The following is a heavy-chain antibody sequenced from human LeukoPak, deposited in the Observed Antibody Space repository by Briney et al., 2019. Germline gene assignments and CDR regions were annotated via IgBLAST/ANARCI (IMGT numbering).Heavy chain of an antibody. J-gene: IGHJ2*01. V-gene: IGHV4-4*07. CDR2: IYTSGST. Sequence: PSETLSLTCTVSGGSISSYYWSWIRQPAGKGLEWIGRIYTSGSTNYNPSLKSRVTISVDTSKNQFSLKLSSVTAADTAVYYCASSVVVTPYWYFDLWGRGTLVTVSS. D-gene: IGHD2-21*02. CDR3: ASSVVVTPYWYFDL. CDR1: GGSISSYY.